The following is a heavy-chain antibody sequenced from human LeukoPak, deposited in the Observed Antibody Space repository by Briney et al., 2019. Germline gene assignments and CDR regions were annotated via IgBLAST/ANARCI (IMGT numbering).Heavy chain of an antibody. CDR3: PKQSYASGWNPFDY. Sequence: PGGSLRLSCAASGFTFSSYAMSWVRQAPGKGLEWVSTVSGGGVTTYYADSAKGRFTISRDNSKNTLYLQMSSLTAEDTAVYYCPKQSYASGWNPFDYWGQGILVTVSS. D-gene: IGHD6-19*01. V-gene: IGHV3-23*01. CDR2: VSGGGVTT. J-gene: IGHJ4*02. CDR1: GFTFSSYA.